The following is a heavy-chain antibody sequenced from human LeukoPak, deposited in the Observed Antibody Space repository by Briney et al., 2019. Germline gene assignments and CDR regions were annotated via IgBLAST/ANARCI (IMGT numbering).Heavy chain of an antibody. CDR2: IYTSGST. V-gene: IGHV4-4*09. J-gene: IGHJ3*02. CDR3: ARRSTSYGTTQAFDI. CDR1: GGSISSYY. Sequence: SETLSLTCTVSGGSISSYYWSWIRQPPGKGLEWIGYIYTSGSTNYNPSLKSRVTISVDTSKNQFSLKLSSVTVADTAVYYCARRSTSYGTTQAFDIWGQGTMVTVSS. D-gene: IGHD2-2*01.